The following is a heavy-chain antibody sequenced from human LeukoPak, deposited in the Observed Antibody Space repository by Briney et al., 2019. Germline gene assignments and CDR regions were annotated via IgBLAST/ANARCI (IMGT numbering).Heavy chain of an antibody. D-gene: IGHD6-13*01. CDR2: ISAYNGNT. V-gene: IGHV1-18*01. CDR3: ARVPSSSWSLDFDY. Sequence: ASVKVSCKASGYTFTSYGISWVRQAPGQGLEWMGWISAYNGNTNYAQKLQGRVTMTRDTSTSTAYMELRSLRSDDTAVYYCARVPSSSWSLDFDYWGQGTLVTVSS. J-gene: IGHJ4*02. CDR1: GYTFTSYG.